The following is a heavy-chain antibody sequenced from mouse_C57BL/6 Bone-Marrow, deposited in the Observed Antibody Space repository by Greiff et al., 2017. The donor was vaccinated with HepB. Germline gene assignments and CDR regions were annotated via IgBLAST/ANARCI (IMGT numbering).Heavy chain of an antibody. CDR3: ARRGPYSNYCWYFDV. D-gene: IGHD2-5*01. CDR2: INPNNGGT. CDR1: GYTFTDYY. J-gene: IGHJ1*03. V-gene: IGHV1-26*01. Sequence: EVQLQQSGPELVKPGASVKISCKASGYTFTDYYMNWVKQSHGKSLEWIGDINPNNGGTSYNQKFKGKATLTVDKSSSTAYMELRSLTSEDSAVYYCARRGPYSNYCWYFDVWGTGTTVTVSS.